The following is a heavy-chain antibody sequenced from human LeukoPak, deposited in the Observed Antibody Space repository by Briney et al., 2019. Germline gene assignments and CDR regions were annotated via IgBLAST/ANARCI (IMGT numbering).Heavy chain of an antibody. CDR3: ARGGIAIFGVGRGDY. V-gene: IGHV1-18*01. CDR1: GYTFTSYG. CDR2: ISAYNGNT. D-gene: IGHD3-3*01. J-gene: IGHJ4*02. Sequence: VASVTVSCKASGYTFTSYGISWVRQAPGQGLEWMGWISAYNGNTNYAQKLQGRVTMTTDTSTSTAYMELRSLRSDDTAVYYCARGGIAIFGVGRGDYWGQGTLVTVSS.